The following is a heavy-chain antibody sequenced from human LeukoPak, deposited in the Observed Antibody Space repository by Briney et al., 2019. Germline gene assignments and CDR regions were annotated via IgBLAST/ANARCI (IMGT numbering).Heavy chain of an antibody. CDR2: INHSGST. CDR1: GGSFSGYY. D-gene: IGHD3-16*01. Sequence: PSETLSLTCAVYGGSFSGYYWSWIRQPPGKGLEWIGEINHSGSTNYNPSLKSRVTISVDTSKNQFSLELSSVTAADTAVYYCAGSYTTENAFDIWGQGTMVTVSS. V-gene: IGHV4-34*01. CDR3: AGSYTTENAFDI. J-gene: IGHJ3*02.